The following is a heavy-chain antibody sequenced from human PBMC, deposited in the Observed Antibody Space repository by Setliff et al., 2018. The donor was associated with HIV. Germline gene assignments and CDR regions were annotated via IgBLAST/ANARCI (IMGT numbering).Heavy chain of an antibody. D-gene: IGHD2-21*01. CDR2: ISSTGTT. Sequence: SETLSLTCVVSDDSFTNYDWTWIRQSPGKALQWIGSISSTGTTNYSPPLRSRVTISIETSNTRFSLWLRSVTASDTATYFCARLGRAIDDGGSSLRLDFWGQGMLVTVSS. CDR1: DDSFTNYD. J-gene: IGHJ4*02. V-gene: IGHV4-4*08. CDR3: ARLGRAIDDGGSSLRLDF.